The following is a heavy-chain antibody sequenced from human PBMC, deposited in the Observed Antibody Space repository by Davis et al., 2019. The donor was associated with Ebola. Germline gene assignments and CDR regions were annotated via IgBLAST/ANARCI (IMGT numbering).Heavy chain of an antibody. V-gene: IGHV3-21*01. J-gene: IGHJ6*02. CDR2: ISERSSSI. CDR3: ARDGAITNYYYYGMDV. D-gene: IGHD2-21*01. CDR1: GFTLSSYS. Sequence: GESLKISCAASGFTLSSYSMKWVRQAPGKGLEWVSSISERSSSISYANSVKGRFTTSRDNAKNSLYLQMNSLRAEDTAVYYCARDGAITNYYYYGMDVWGQGTTVTVSS.